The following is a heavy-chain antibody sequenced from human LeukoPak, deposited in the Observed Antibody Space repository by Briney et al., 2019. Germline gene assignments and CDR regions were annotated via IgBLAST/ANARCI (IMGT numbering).Heavy chain of an antibody. CDR1: GFTFSTFA. J-gene: IGHJ4*02. V-gene: IGHV3-23*01. Sequence: GGSLRLSCTASGFTFSTFAMNWVRQAPGKGLEWVSAISNSGGSTYYTDSVKGRFTISRDNSKNTLYLQMNSLRAEDTAVYYCAKGGGWLYYFDYWGQGTLVTVSS. CDR3: AKGGGWLYYFDY. CDR2: ISNSGGST. D-gene: IGHD6-19*01.